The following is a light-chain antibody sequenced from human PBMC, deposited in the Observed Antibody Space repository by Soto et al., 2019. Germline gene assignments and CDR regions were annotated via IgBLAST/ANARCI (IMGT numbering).Light chain of an antibody. Sequence: QSVLTQSPSASASLGASVKLTCTLSSGHSNYAIAWHQQQSEKGPRYLMKLKSDGSHSKGDGIPDRFSGSSSGAERYLTISSLQSEDKADYSCQTWGSGIVVFGGGTKLTVL. J-gene: IGLJ2*01. CDR3: QTWGSGIVV. CDR2: LKSDGSH. V-gene: IGLV4-69*01. CDR1: SGHSNYA.